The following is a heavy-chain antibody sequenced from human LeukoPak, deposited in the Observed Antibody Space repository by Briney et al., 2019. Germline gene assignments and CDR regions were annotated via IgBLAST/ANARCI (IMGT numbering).Heavy chain of an antibody. J-gene: IGHJ5*02. CDR2: ISAYNGNT. Sequence: ASVKVSCKASGYTFTSYGISWVRQAPGQGLEWMGWISAYNGNTNYAQKLQGRVTMTTDTSTRTAYRELRSLRSDDPAVYYCARDGREIAYYDFWSGYYQNWFDPWGQGTLVTVSS. CDR3: ARDGREIAYYDFWSGYYQNWFDP. D-gene: IGHD3-3*01. V-gene: IGHV1-18*01. CDR1: GYTFTSYG.